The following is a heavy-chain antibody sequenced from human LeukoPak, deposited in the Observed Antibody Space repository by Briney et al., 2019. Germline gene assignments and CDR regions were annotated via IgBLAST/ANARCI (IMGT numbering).Heavy chain of an antibody. CDR2: IIPIFGTA. CDR3: ARALIAAAGRYYMDV. V-gene: IGHV1-69*13. J-gene: IGHJ6*03. D-gene: IGHD6-13*01. CDR1: GGTFSSYA. Sequence: GASVNVSCKASGGTFSSYAISWVRQAPGQGLEWMGGIIPIFGTANYAQKFQCRVTITADESTRTAYMELSSLRSEDTAVYYCARALIAAAGRYYMDVWGKGTTVTISS.